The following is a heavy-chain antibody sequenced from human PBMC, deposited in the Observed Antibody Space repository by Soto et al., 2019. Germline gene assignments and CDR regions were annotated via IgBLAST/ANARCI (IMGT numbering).Heavy chain of an antibody. D-gene: IGHD1-1*01. V-gene: IGHV3-66*01. CDR2: TYSGDTT. CDR3: ARFAFNSRFDF. CDR1: GFTVSNNY. J-gene: IGHJ4*02. Sequence: EVQLVESGGGLVQPGGSLRRSCVVSGFTVSNNYISWVRQAPGKGLEWVSVTYSGDTTYYADSVKGRFTVSRDISKNTLYLQMNSLRAEDTAVFYCARFAFNSRFDFWGQGTLVTVSS.